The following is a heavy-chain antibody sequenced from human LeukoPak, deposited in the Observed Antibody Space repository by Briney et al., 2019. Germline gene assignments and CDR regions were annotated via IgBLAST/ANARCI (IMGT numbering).Heavy chain of an antibody. V-gene: IGHV1-69*04. D-gene: IGHD6-19*01. CDR2: IIPILGIA. CDR1: GGTFSSYA. Sequence: SVKVSCTASGGTFSSYAISWVRQAPGQGLEWMGRIIPILGIANYAQKFQGRVTITADKSTSTAYMELSSLRSEDTVVYYCARQSPSAFDIWGQGTMVTVSS. CDR3: ARQSPSAFDI. J-gene: IGHJ3*02.